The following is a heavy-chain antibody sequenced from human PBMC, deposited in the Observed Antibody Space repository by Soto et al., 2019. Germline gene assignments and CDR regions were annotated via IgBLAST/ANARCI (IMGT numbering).Heavy chain of an antibody. J-gene: IGHJ6*03. V-gene: IGHV3-13*01. D-gene: IGHD6-6*01. CDR1: GFTFSNYD. CDR3: AKNSQELVGFYYYMDV. CDR2: ISTAGNT. Sequence: GGSLRLSCAASGFTFSNYDMHWVRQATGKGLEWVSTISTAGNTYSPGSVKGRFTISRENAKNSLYLQMNSLRVDDTAVYYCAKNSQELVGFYYYMDVWGKGTTVTVSS.